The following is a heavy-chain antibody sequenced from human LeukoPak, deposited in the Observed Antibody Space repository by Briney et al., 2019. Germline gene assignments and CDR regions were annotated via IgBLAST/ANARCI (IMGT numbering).Heavy chain of an antibody. V-gene: IGHV4-34*01. CDR3: ARHRLVTTYLLRLNWFDP. Sequence: PSETLSLTCAVYGGSFSGYYWSWIRQPPGKGLEWIGEINHSGSTNYNPSLKSRVTISVDTSKNQFSLKLSSVTAADTAVYYCARHRLVTTYLLRLNWFDPWGQGTLVTVSS. J-gene: IGHJ5*02. CDR1: GGSFSGYY. CDR2: INHSGST. D-gene: IGHD4-17*01.